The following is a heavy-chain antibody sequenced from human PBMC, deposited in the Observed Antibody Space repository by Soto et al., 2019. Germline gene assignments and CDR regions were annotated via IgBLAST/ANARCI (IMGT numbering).Heavy chain of an antibody. V-gene: IGHV4-39*01. Sequence: SDTLSLTCTVSGGSISSSSYYWGWIRQPRGKGLDWIGSIYYSGSTYYNPSLKSRVTISVDTSKNQFSLKLSSGTAADTAVYYCARRGGDDVDYWGQGILVT. CDR2: IYYSGST. J-gene: IGHJ4*02. CDR3: ARRGGDDVDY. CDR1: GGSISSSSYY. D-gene: IGHD4-17*01.